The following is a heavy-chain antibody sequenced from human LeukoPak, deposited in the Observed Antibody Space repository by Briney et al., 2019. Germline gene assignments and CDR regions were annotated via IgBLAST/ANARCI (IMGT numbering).Heavy chain of an antibody. CDR3: ARDEDAL. CDR2: IKQDGSEK. Sequence: GGSLRLSCVGSGFTFSSYWMSWVRQAPGKGLEWVANIKQDGSEKYYVDSVKGRFTISRDNAKNSLFLQMNSLRGEDTAVYYCARDEDALGGQGTLVTVSS. D-gene: IGHD2-15*01. J-gene: IGHJ4*02. CDR1: GFTFSSYW. V-gene: IGHV3-7*01.